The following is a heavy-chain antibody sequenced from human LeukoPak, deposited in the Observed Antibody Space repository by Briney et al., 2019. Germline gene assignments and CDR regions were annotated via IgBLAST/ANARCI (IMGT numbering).Heavy chain of an antibody. J-gene: IGHJ5*02. CDR3: ARVKKDGGGDSGFDP. V-gene: IGHV4-59*01. CDR1: GGSIRSYY. Sequence: SETLSLTCTVSGGSIRSYYWSWIRQPPGKGLEWIAYIYYSGSTKYNPSLERRVTISVDMSTNQFSLKLRYVTAAATALYYCARVKKDGGGDSGFDPWGQGTLVTVSS. CDR2: IYYSGST. D-gene: IGHD2-21*02.